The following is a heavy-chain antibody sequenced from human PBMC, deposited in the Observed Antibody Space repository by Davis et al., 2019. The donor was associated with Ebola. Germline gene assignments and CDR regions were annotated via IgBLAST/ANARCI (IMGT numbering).Heavy chain of an antibody. CDR2: INPSGGST. CDR3: ARDLGPHYDFWSGYLNLPFDY. CDR1: GYTFTSYY. V-gene: IGHV1-46*01. J-gene: IGHJ4*02. Sequence: ASVKVSCKASGYTFTSYYMHWVRQAPGQGLEWMGIINPSGGSTNYAQKLQGRVTMTTDTSTSTAYMELRSLRSDDTAVYYCARDLGPHYDFWSGYLNLPFDYWGQGTLVTVSS. D-gene: IGHD3-3*01.